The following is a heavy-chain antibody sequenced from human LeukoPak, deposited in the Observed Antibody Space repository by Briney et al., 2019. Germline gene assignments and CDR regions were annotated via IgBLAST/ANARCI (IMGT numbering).Heavy chain of an antibody. CDR1: GYTFTDYY. CDR2: INPNSGHT. D-gene: IGHD5-24*01. Sequence: ASVKVSCKASGYTFTDYYMHWVRQAPGQGLEWMGWINPNSGHTKYAQKFQGRVAMTRDTSISTAYMELSRLRSDDTAVYYCARDLGFGEMVTNRGAFDIWGQGTMVTVSS. V-gene: IGHV1-2*02. J-gene: IGHJ3*02. CDR3: ARDLGFGEMVTNRGAFDI.